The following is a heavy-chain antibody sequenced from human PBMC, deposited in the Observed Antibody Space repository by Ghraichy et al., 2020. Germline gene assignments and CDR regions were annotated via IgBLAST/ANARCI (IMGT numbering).Heavy chain of an antibody. V-gene: IGHV3-53*01. D-gene: IGHD6-13*01. J-gene: IGHJ4*02. Sequence: GESLNISCAASGFTVSSNYMSWVRQAPGKGLEWVSVIYSGGSTYYADSVKGRFTISRDNSKNTLYLQMNSLRAEDTAVYYCARDGAAAGLFDYWGQGTLVTVSS. CDR2: IYSGGST. CDR1: GFTVSSNY. CDR3: ARDGAAAGLFDY.